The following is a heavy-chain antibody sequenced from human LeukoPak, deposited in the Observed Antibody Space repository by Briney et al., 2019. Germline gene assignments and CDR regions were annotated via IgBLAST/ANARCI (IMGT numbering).Heavy chain of an antibody. CDR2: INPSGGST. CDR1: GYTFTSYY. V-gene: IGHV1-46*03. Sequence: ASVKVSCKASGYTFTSYYMHSVRQAPRQALEWMGIINPSGGSTSNAQKFQGRVTMTRDTSTSTVYMELSSLRSEDTAVYYCAREQVQAPPTFDYWGQGTLVTVSS. CDR3: AREQVQAPPTFDY. D-gene: IGHD3-10*01. J-gene: IGHJ4*02.